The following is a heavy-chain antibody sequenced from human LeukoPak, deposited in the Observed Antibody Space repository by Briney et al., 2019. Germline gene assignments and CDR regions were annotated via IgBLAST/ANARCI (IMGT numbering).Heavy chain of an antibody. CDR2: IYYSGST. D-gene: IGHD6-13*01. CDR1: GGSISSSSYY. V-gene: IGHV4-39*07. J-gene: IGHJ3*02. Sequence: SETLSLTCTVSGGSISSSSYYWGWIRQPPGKGLEWIGSIYYSGSTYYNPSLKSRVTISVDTSKNQFSLKLSSVTAADTAVYYCARESLAQLDEDAFDIWGQGTMVTVSS. CDR3: ARESLAQLDEDAFDI.